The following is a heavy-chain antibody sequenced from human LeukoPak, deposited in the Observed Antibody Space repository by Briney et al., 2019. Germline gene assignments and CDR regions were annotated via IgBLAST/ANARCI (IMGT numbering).Heavy chain of an antibody. V-gene: IGHV4-31*11. D-gene: IGHD2-2*01. CDR3: ARYGVVVPAASPVFDP. CDR1: GGSISSCGYY. CDR2: IYYSGRT. J-gene: IGHJ5*02. Sequence: SEILSLTCAVSGGSISSCGYYWSWIRQHPGKGLEWIGYIYYSGRTYYNPSLKSRVTISVDTSKNQFSLKLSSVTAADTAVYYCARYGVVVPAASPVFDPWGQGTLVTVSS.